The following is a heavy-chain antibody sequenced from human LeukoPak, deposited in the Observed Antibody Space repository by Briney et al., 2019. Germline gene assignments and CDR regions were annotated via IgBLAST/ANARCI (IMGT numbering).Heavy chain of an antibody. CDR1: GGSISSYY. D-gene: IGHD2-2*01. CDR3: ARGNTSIVPAAIRGYYYYMDV. Sequence: PSETLSLTCTVSGGSISSYYWSWLRQPPGKGLEWIGYIYYSGSTNYNPSLKSRVTISVDTSKNQFSLKLSSVTAADTAVYYCARGNTSIVPAAIRGYYYYMDVWGKGTTVTVSS. CDR2: IYYSGST. V-gene: IGHV4-59*01. J-gene: IGHJ6*03.